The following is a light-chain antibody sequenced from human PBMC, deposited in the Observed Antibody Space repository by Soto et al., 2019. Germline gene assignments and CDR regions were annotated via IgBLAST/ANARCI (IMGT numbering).Light chain of an antibody. CDR2: EVS. Sequence: DVVLTQSPLSLPVTLGQPASISCKSSQSLVYRNGNTYLSWFQQRPGQSPRPLIYEVSNRDSGVPDRFSGSGSGTDFTLKISGVEAKDVGVYYCMQGTQWPYTFGQGTKLEIK. CDR3: MQGTQWPYT. J-gene: IGKJ2*01. CDR1: QSLVYRNGNTY. V-gene: IGKV2-30*01.